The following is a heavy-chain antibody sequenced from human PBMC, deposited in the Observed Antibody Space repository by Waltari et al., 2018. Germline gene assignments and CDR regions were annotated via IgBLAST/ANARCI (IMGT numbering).Heavy chain of an antibody. CDR2: IYSGGST. D-gene: IGHD5-12*01. CDR1: GFTVSSNH. CDR3: ARVGDGYDPYYFDY. Sequence: EVQLVESGGGLIQPGGSLRLSCAASGFTVSSNHMSWVRQAPGKGLEWVSVIYSGGSTYYADAVKGRFTISRDNSKNTLYLQMNSLRAEDTAVYYCARVGDGYDPYYFDYWGQGTLVTVSS. V-gene: IGHV3-53*01. J-gene: IGHJ4*02.